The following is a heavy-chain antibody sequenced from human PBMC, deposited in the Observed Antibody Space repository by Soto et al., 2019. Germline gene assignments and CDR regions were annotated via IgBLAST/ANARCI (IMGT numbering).Heavy chain of an antibody. V-gene: IGHV1-24*01. CDR3: ATDLTYYYDSSGPPRDAFDI. J-gene: IGHJ3*02. CDR2: FDPEDGET. CDR1: GYTLTELS. Sequence: ASVKVSCKVSGYTLTELSMHWVRQAPGKGLEWMGGFDPEDGETIYAQKFQGRVTMTEDTSTDTAYMELSSLRSEETAVYYCATDLTYYYDSSGPPRDAFDIWGQGTMVTVSS. D-gene: IGHD3-22*01.